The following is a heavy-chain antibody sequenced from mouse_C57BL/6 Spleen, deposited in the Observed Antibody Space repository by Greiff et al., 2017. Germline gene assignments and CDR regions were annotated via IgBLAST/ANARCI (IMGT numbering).Heavy chain of an antibody. CDR3: ARHMVTTGYAMDY. D-gene: IGHD2-1*01. CDR2: ISSGGSYT. J-gene: IGHJ4*01. CDR1: GFTFSSYG. Sequence: EVQVVESGGDLVKPGGSLKLSCAASGFTFSSYGMSWVRQTPDKRLEWVATISSGGSYTYYPDSVKGRFTISRDNAKNTLYLQMSSLKSEDTAMYYCARHMVTTGYAMDYWGQGTSVTVSS. V-gene: IGHV5-6*01.